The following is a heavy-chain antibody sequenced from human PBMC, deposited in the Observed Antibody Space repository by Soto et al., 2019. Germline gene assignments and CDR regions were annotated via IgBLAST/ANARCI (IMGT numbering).Heavy chain of an antibody. Sequence: SVKVSCKASGGTFSSYAISWVRQAPGQGLEWMGGIIPIFGTANYAQKFQGRVTITADKSTSTAYMELSSLRSEDTAVYYCASSTARITIFGVVIPMGDYWGQGTLVTVFS. V-gene: IGHV1-69*06. J-gene: IGHJ4*02. CDR1: GGTFSSYA. CDR3: ASSTARITIFGVVIPMGDY. D-gene: IGHD3-3*01. CDR2: IIPIFGTA.